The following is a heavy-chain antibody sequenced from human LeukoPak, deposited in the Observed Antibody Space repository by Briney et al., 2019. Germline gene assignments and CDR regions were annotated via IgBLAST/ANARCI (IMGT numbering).Heavy chain of an antibody. Sequence: GGALRLSCAASGFSFSNYGMHWVRQAPGKGVEGVAFIRYDGSKKYYTDSVKGRFTISRDNSKNTLYLQMNRLRAEDTAVYYCAKEGTDDYWGQGTLVTVSS. D-gene: IGHD3/OR15-3a*01. J-gene: IGHJ4*02. CDR3: AKEGTDDY. V-gene: IGHV3-30*02. CDR2: IRYDGSKK. CDR1: GFSFSNYG.